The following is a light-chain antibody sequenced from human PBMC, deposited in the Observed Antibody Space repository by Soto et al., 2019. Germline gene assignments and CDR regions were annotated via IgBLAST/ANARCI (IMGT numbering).Light chain of an antibody. J-gene: IGKJ1*01. CDR1: QSISNY. Sequence: DIQMTQSPSSLSASVGDRVTVTCRASQSISNYLNWYQQKPGKAPRLLIYAASSLQSGVPSRFSGSGSGTDFTLTISXLQPEDLATYYCQQSYSTPRTFGQGTKVDI. CDR3: QQSYSTPRT. V-gene: IGKV1-39*01. CDR2: AAS.